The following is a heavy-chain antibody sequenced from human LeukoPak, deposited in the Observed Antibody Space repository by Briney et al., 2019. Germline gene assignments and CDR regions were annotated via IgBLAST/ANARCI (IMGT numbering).Heavy chain of an antibody. CDR3: ARDLVTVTKGFDI. CDR1: ADSFSSHY. Sequence: SETLSLTCAVSADSFSSHYWTWIRQPPGKGLEWIGYISYIGSTNYNPSLKSRVTISIDTSKNQFSLKPSSVTAADTAVYYCARDLVTVTKGFDIWGQGTMVSVSS. D-gene: IGHD4-17*01. J-gene: IGHJ3*02. CDR2: ISYIGST. V-gene: IGHV4-59*11.